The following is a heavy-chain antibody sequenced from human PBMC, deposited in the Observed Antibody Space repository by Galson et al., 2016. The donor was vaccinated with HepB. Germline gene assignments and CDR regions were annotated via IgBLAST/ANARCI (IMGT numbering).Heavy chain of an antibody. V-gene: IGHV3-7*03. CDR1: GLTFNIQY. CDR3: ARDVVQWELPNLYFYYYMDV. J-gene: IGHJ6*03. D-gene: IGHD1-26*01. CDR2: IKQDGSEK. Sequence: SLRLSCAVSGLTFNIQYMNWARQAPGKGLEWVANIKQDGSEKYYVDSVKGRFTISRDNAKNSLYLQMNSLRAEDTAVYYCARDVVQWELPNLYFYYYMDVWGKGTTVTVSS.